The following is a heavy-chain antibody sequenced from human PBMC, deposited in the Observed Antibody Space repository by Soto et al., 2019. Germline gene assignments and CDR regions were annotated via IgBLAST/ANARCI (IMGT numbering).Heavy chain of an antibody. V-gene: IGHV4-31*03. Sequence: QVQLQESGPGLVKPSQTLFLTCTVSGGSISSGTSYWSWIRQRPGKGLEWIGYIFYSGSFYYTPSLRGRVMILADTSKNQFTLRLSSVTAADTAVYYCARAPETPSILGVALPYFFDYWGQGALVTVSS. J-gene: IGHJ4*02. CDR1: GGSISSGTSY. CDR3: ARAPETPSILGVALPYFFDY. D-gene: IGHD3-3*01. CDR2: IFYSGSF.